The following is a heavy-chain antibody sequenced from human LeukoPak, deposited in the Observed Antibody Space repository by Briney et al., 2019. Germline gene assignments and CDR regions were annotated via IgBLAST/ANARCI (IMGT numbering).Heavy chain of an antibody. V-gene: IGHV4-39*07. J-gene: IGHJ4*02. D-gene: IGHD6-19*01. CDR2: IYYSGST. Sequence: PSETLSLTCTVSGGSISSGTYYWGWIRQPPGKGLEWIGSIYYSGSTYYSPSLKSRVTISLDTSKNQFSLKLRSVTAADTAVYYCARGGWYRDYWGQGTLVTVSS. CDR1: GGSISSGTYY. CDR3: ARGGWYRDY.